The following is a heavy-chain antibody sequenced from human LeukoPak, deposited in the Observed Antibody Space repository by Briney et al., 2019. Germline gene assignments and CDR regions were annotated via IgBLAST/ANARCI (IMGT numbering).Heavy chain of an antibody. CDR1: GGSISSYY. Sequence: PSETLSLTCTVSGGSISSYYWSWIRQPPGKGLEWLGEIYHSGSTNYNPYLKSRVTISVDKSKNQFSLKLSSVTAADTAVYYCARKGSSGYAYDYWGQGTLVTVSS. CDR3: ARKGSSGYAYDY. D-gene: IGHD3-22*01. CDR2: IYHSGST. J-gene: IGHJ4*02. V-gene: IGHV4-59*12.